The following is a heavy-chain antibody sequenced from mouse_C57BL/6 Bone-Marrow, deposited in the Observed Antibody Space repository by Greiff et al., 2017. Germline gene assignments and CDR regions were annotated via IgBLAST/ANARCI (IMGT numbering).Heavy chain of an antibody. CDR2: IDPSDSYT. J-gene: IGHJ3*01. Sequence: VQLQQPGAELVRPGTSVKLSCKASGYTFTSYWMHWVKQRPGQGLEWIGVIDPSDSYTNDNQKFKGKATLTVDTSSSTAYMQLSSLTSEDSAVYYCARVDYDYDAWFAYWGQGTLVTVSA. D-gene: IGHD2-4*01. CDR3: ARVDYDYDAWFAY. V-gene: IGHV1-59*01. CDR1: GYTFTSYW.